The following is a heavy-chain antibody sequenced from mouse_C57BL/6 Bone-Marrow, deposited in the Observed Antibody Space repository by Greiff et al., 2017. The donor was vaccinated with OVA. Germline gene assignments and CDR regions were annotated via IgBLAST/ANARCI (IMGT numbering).Heavy chain of an antibody. V-gene: IGHV14-4*01. CDR2: IDPENGDT. CDR3: TTGHFPFAF. D-gene: IGHD1-2*01. CDR1: GFNIKDDY. J-gene: IGHJ3*01. Sequence: EVKLMESGAELVRPGASVKLSCTASGFNIKDDYMHWVKQRPEQGLEWIGWIDPENGDTEYASKFQGKATITADTSSNTSYLQLSSLTSEYSAVYYCTTGHFPFAFSGQGTLVTVSA.